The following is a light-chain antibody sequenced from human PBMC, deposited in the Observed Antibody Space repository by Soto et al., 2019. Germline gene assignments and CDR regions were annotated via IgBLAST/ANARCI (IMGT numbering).Light chain of an antibody. CDR2: DAS. CDR3: QQRSDWQST. V-gene: IGKV3-11*01. J-gene: IGKJ4*01. CDR1: QTVSSY. Sequence: IVLTQSPATLSLSPGERATLSCRASQTVSSYLAWYQQKPGQAPRLLIYDASNRATGIPARFSGSGSGTEFTLTISSLEPEDFAVYYCQQRSDWQSTFGGGTKVEIK.